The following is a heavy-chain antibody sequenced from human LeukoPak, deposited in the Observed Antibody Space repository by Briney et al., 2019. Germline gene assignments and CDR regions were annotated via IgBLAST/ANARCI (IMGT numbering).Heavy chain of an antibody. CDR2: ISGSGGST. CDR3: TRLSGDNWNYGGNFDS. V-gene: IGHV3-23*01. CDR1: GFTFSSYA. Sequence: PGGSLRLSCAASGFTFSSYAMSWVRQAPGKGLEWVSAISGSGGSTYYADSVKGRFTISRDDAENTAYLQMNSLKTEDTAVYYCTRLSGDNWNYGGNFDSWGQGTLVTVSS. D-gene: IGHD1-7*01. J-gene: IGHJ4*02.